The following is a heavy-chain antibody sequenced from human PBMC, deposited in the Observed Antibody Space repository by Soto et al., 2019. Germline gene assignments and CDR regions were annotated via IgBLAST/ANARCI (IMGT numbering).Heavy chain of an antibody. D-gene: IGHD5-18*01. CDR3: AREYRYLFDY. CDR1: GFTFSSSW. Sequence: GVSLRLSWAASGFTFSSSWMSWVRQAPGKGLEWVANIKQDGSDKYYVDSVKGRFTISRDNAKNSLYLQMNSLRAEDTAVYYCAREYRYLFDYWGKGTLVTVSS. J-gene: IGHJ4*02. CDR2: IKQDGSDK. V-gene: IGHV3-7*01.